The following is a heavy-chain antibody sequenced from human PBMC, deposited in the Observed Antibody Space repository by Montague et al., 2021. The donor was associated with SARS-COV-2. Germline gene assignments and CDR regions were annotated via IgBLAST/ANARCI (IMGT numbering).Heavy chain of an antibody. D-gene: IGHD6-19*01. CDR2: IWYDGSNK. CDR3: AKEIIEVAADWYFDL. V-gene: IGHV3-33*06. Sequence: SLRLSCAASGFTFSSYGMHWVRQASGKGLEWVAVIWYDGSNKYYADSVKGRFTISRDNSKNTLYLQMNSLRAEDTAVYYCAKEIIEVAADWYFDLWGRGTLVTVSS. J-gene: IGHJ2*01. CDR1: GFTFSSYG.